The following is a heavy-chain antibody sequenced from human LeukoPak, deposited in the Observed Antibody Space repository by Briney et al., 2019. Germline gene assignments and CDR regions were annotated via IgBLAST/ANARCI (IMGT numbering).Heavy chain of an antibody. CDR3: AKDLETINPTMD. Sequence: GGSLRLSCAASGFTFSSHAMSWVRQAPGKGLEWVSSIGGSGKNTFYADAVKGRFTISRDNSKDTLYLQMDSLRAEDTAVYYCAKDLETINPTMDWGQGTLVTVSS. CDR1: GFTFSSHA. V-gene: IGHV3-23*01. J-gene: IGHJ4*02. CDR2: IGGSGKNT. D-gene: IGHD3-10*01.